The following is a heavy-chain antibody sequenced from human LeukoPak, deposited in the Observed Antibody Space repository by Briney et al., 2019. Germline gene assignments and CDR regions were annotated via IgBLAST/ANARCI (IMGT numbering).Heavy chain of an antibody. V-gene: IGHV4-38-2*02. CDR2: IYHSGSA. CDR3: AKDARGILLWFGELLFYFDY. J-gene: IGHJ4*02. D-gene: IGHD3-10*01. CDR1: GYSISSGYQ. Sequence: PSETLSLTCAVSGYSISSGYQWAWIRQSPGKGLEWIGSIYHSGSAHYNPSLKSRVTISVETSKNQFSLKMYSVTAADTAVYYCAKDARGILLWFGELLFYFDYWGQGTLVTVSS.